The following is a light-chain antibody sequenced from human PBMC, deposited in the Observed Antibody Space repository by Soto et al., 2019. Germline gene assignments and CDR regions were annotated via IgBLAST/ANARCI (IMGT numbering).Light chain of an antibody. CDR2: GAS. V-gene: IGKV3-20*01. CDR3: QQYGSSPLT. Sequence: EIVLTQSPGTLSLSPGERATLSCRASQSVSSSYLVWYQQKPGQAPRLLIYGASSRANGIPDRISGSGSGTDFTLTISRLEPEDFAVYYCQQYGSSPLTFGGGTKVEIK. J-gene: IGKJ4*01. CDR1: QSVSSSY.